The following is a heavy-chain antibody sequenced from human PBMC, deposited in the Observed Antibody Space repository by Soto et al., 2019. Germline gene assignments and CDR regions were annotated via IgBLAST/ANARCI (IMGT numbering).Heavy chain of an antibody. J-gene: IGHJ3*02. D-gene: IGHD3-9*01. CDR2: ISAYNGNT. V-gene: IGHV1-18*01. CDR1: GYTFTSYG. Sequence: QVQLVQSGAEVKKPGASVKVSCKASGYTFTSYGISWVRQAPGQGLEWMGWISAYNGNTNYAQKLQGRVTMTTDTSTSTAYMELRSLRSDDTAVYYCARPVYYDILTGIRAYAFDIWGQGTMVTVSS. CDR3: ARPVYYDILTGIRAYAFDI.